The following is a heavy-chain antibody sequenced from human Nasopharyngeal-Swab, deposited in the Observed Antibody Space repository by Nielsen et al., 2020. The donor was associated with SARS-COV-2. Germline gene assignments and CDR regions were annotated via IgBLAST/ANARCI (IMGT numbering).Heavy chain of an antibody. J-gene: IGHJ6*02. CDR2: IKQDGSEK. CDR3: ARESRDDYGDYPLLYYYFYGMDV. V-gene: IGHV3-7*01. D-gene: IGHD4-17*01. Sequence: VRQAPGKGLEWVASIKQDGSEKYYVDSVKGRFTISRDNAKNSLYLQMNSLRVEDTAVYYCARESRDDYGDYPLLYYYFYGMDVWGQGTTVTVSS.